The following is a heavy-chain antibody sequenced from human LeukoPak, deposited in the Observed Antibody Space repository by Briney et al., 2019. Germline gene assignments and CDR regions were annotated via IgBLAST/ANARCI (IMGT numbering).Heavy chain of an antibody. CDR1: GIPFSRSG. CDR3: AREGGVVVAGTFDC. D-gene: IGHD6-19*01. CDR2: IQNHGRDK. Sequence: PGGSLRLSCAASGIPFSRSGMHWVRQAPGRGLEWVSFIQNHGRDKTYADSVKGRFTVSRDNSRNTVYLQMNTLRAEDTAVYYCAREGGVVVAGTFDCWGQGILVTVSS. J-gene: IGHJ4*02. V-gene: IGHV3-30*02.